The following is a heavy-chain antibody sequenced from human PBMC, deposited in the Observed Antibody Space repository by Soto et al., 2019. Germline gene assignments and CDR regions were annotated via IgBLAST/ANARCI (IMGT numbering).Heavy chain of an antibody. CDR3: ARSKGYDSWSVYYYYGMDV. CDR2: IIPIFGTA. D-gene: IGHD3-3*01. V-gene: IGHV1-69*12. CDR1: GGTFSSYA. Sequence: QVQLVQSGAEVKKPGSSVKVSCKASGGTFSSYAISWVRQAPRQGLEWMGGIIPIFGTANYAQKFQGRVTITADESTSSAYMELSSLRSEDTAVYYCARSKGYDSWSVYYYYGMDVWGQGTTVTVSS. J-gene: IGHJ6*02.